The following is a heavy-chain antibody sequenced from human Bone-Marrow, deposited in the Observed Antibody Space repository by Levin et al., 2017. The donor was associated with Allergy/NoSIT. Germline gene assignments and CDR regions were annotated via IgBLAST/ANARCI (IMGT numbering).Heavy chain of an antibody. CDR3: AKENKIGNWFFDL. V-gene: IGHV3-30*18. CDR1: GFTFSSDG. J-gene: IGHJ2*01. Sequence: LSLTCAASGFTFSSDGMQWVRQAPCKGLEWVAVIGYDGRAQFYSDSVKGRFTASRDNSKKTVYLEMNSLRPEDTAVYYCAKENKIGNWFFDLWGRGTLVTVSS. CDR2: IGYDGRAQ. D-gene: IGHD1/OR15-1a*01.